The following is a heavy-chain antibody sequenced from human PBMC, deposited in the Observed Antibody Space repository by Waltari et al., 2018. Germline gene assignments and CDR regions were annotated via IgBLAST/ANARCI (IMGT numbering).Heavy chain of an antibody. V-gene: IGHV3-74*01. J-gene: IGHJ5*02. CDR1: GFTSSGHW. Sequence: QLVESGGGLVQPGGSLRLSCVGSGFTSSGHWMHWVRQAPGKGLVLVSHINIDWTTTTYADSVKGRFTISRDNAKNTLYLQMNSLRVDDTAVYYCTRDVPHSNFDPWGQGTLVTVSS. CDR3: TRDVPHSNFDP. D-gene: IGHD6-13*01. CDR2: INIDWTTT.